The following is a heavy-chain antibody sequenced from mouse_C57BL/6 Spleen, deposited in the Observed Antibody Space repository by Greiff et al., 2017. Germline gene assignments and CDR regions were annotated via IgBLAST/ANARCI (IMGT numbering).Heavy chain of an antibody. V-gene: IGHV1-15*01. D-gene: IGHD2-2*01. CDR1: GYTFTDYE. CDR3: TRRGYDAHYYAMDD. CDR2: IDPETGGT. J-gene: IGHJ4*01. Sequence: VQLQQSGAELVRPGASVTLSCKASGYTFTDYEMHWVKQTPVHGLEWIGAIDPETGGTAYNQKFKGKAILTADKSSSTAYRGLLSLTSEDSAVYYCTRRGYDAHYYAMDDWGQGTSVTVSS.